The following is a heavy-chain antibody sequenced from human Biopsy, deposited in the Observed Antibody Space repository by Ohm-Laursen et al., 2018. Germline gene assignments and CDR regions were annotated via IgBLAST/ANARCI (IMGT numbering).Heavy chain of an antibody. CDR2: ISYTGYT. J-gene: IGHJ1*01. D-gene: IGHD4-23*01. CDR3: ARGSNEYGGLYFPH. V-gene: IGHV4-59*11. Sequence: TLSLTCTVSGGSFTGHYWSWIRQPPGKGLGWIGHISYTGYTSYKSSLKSRVTISLDTSRKHFSLRLTSLAAADTAVYYCARGSNEYGGLYFPHWGQGTLVTVSS. CDR1: GGSFTGHY.